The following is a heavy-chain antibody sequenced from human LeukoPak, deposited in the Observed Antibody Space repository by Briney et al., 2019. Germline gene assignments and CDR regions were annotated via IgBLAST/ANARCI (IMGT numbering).Heavy chain of an antibody. CDR1: GYTFTDYY. D-gene: IGHD1-26*01. CDR2: INPTSGGT. Sequence: GASVKVSCKASGYTFTDYYMHWVRQAPGQGPEWMGWINPTSGGTNYAQKFQGRVTMTRDTSISTAYLELSRLRSDDTAVYYCARGSLELLGMSSWGQGTLVTVSS. V-gene: IGHV1-2*02. CDR3: ARGSLELLGMSS. J-gene: IGHJ5*02.